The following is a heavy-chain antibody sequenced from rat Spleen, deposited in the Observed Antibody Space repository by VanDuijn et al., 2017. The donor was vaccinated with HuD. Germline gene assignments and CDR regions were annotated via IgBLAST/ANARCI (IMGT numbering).Heavy chain of an antibody. Sequence: EVQLAESGGGLVQPGRSLKLSCAASGFTFSNYGMAWVCQAPTKGLEWVATINYDGSRTYYRDSVKGRFTVSRDNARNTLYLQMDSLRSEDTATYYCTRHYYSEGWYFDFWGPGTMVTVSS. CDR1: GFTFSNYG. CDR2: INYDGSRT. J-gene: IGHJ1*01. CDR3: TRHYYSEGWYFDF. D-gene: IGHD1-1*01. V-gene: IGHV5-29*01.